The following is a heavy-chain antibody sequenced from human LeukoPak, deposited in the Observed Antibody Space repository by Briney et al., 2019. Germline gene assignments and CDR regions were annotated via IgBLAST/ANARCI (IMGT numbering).Heavy chain of an antibody. V-gene: IGHV3-30*03. Sequence: GGSLRLSCAASGFTFSSYGMHWVRQSPGRGLEWVAFLSFDGSNEFYADSLKGRFTISRDDAKNTLYLQVNSLRAEDTAVYFCARGGSDTAMAHDYWGQGTLVTVSS. CDR3: ARGGSDTAMAHDY. CDR2: LSFDGSNE. CDR1: GFTFSSYG. D-gene: IGHD5-18*01. J-gene: IGHJ4*02.